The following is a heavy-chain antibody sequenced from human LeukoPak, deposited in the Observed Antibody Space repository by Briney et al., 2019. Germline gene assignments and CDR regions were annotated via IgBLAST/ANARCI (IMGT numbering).Heavy chain of an antibody. CDR1: GFTVSSNY. D-gene: IGHD3-10*01. J-gene: IGHJ4*02. Sequence: GGSLRLSCAASGFTVSSNYMSWVRQAPGKGLEWVSVIYSGGSTYYADSVKGRFTISRDNSKNTLYLQMNSLRPEGTAIYYCAKLFESGTYNNFFHYWGQGTLVTVFS. CDR3: AKLFESGTYNNFFHY. CDR2: IYSGGST. V-gene: IGHV3-53*01.